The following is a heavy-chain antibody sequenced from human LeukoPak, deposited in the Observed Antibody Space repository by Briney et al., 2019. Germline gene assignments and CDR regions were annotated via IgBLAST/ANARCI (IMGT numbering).Heavy chain of an antibody. Sequence: HPGGSLRLSCAASGFTFSSYGMHWVRQAPGKGLEWVAVISYDGSNKYYADSVKGRFTISRDNSKNTLYLQMNSLRAEDTAVYYCARETYGDPLDYWGQGTLVTVSS. CDR2: ISYDGSNK. CDR1: GFTFSSYG. V-gene: IGHV3-30*03. D-gene: IGHD4-17*01. CDR3: ARETYGDPLDY. J-gene: IGHJ4*02.